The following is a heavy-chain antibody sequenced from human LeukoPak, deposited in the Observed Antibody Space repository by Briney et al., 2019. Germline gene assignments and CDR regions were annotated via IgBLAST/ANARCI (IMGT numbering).Heavy chain of an antibody. CDR2: IYTSGST. J-gene: IGHJ4*02. D-gene: IGHD3-22*01. CDR3: ARENYYDSSGYSD. Sequence: KPSETLSLTCTVSGGSISDYYWSWIRQPAGKGLEWIGRIYTSGSTNYNPSLKSRVTISVDTSRNQFSLKLSSVTAADTAVYYCARENYYDSSGYSDWGQGTLVTVSS. CDR1: GGSISDYY. V-gene: IGHV4-4*07.